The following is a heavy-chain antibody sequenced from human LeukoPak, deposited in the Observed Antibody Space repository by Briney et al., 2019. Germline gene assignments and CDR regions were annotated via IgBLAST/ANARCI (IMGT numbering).Heavy chain of an antibody. D-gene: IGHD6-6*01. V-gene: IGHV4-59*11. Sequence: PSETLSLTCTVSGGSISSHYWSWIRQPPGKGLEWIGYIYYSGSTNYNPSHKSRVTISVDTSKNQFSLKLSSVTAADTAVYYCARGSSSSSVDYWGQGTLVTVSS. J-gene: IGHJ4*02. CDR1: GGSISSHY. CDR3: ARGSSSSSVDY. CDR2: IYYSGST.